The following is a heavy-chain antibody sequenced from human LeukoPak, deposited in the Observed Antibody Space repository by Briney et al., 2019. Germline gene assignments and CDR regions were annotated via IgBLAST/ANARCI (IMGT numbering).Heavy chain of an antibody. CDR3: ARGILGGITMIHDAFDI. CDR1: GGSFSGYY. J-gene: IGHJ3*02. V-gene: IGHV4-34*01. CDR2: INHSGST. D-gene: IGHD3-22*01. Sequence: SETLSLTCAVYGGSFSGYYWSWIRQPPGKGLEWIGEINHSGSTNYNPSLKSRVTISVDTSKNQFSLKLSSVTAADTAVYYCARGILGGITMIHDAFDIWGQGTMVTVSS.